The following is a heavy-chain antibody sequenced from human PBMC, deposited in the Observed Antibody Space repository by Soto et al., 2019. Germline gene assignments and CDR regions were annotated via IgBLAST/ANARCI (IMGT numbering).Heavy chain of an antibody. CDR1: GFTFSNAW. Sequence: EVQLVVSGGGLVKPGGSLRLSCAASGFTFSNAWMNWVRQAPGKGLEWVGRIKSKSDGGTTDYAAPVKGRFTISRDNSKNTLYLQMNSLKTEDTAVYYCTTDQGIPLWPWGNWFDPWGQGTLVTVSS. J-gene: IGHJ5*02. V-gene: IGHV3-15*07. CDR2: IKSKSDGGTT. CDR3: TTDQGIPLWPWGNWFDP. D-gene: IGHD5-18*01.